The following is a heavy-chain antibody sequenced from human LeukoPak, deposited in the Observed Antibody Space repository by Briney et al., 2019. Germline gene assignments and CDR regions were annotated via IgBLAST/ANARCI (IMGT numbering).Heavy chain of an antibody. V-gene: IGHV3-23*01. D-gene: IGHD3-22*01. CDR1: GFTFYTYA. CDR3: AREVNYYDSSGYYLQYFQH. CDR2: IGGSGGST. Sequence: GGSLRLSCAASGFTFYTYAMSWVRQAPGKGLEWVSAIGGSGGSTFYADSVMGRFTISRDNSKNTLYLQMNSLRAEDTAVYYCAREVNYYDSSGYYLQYFQHWGQGTLVTVSS. J-gene: IGHJ1*01.